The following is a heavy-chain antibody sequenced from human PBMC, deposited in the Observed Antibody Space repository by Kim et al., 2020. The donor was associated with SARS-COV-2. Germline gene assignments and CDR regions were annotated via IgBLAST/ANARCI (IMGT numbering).Heavy chain of an antibody. CDR1: GFTFSSYA. J-gene: IGHJ4*02. D-gene: IGHD3-9*01. CDR3: AKDSVLRYFDWLLSGYYFDY. V-gene: IGHV3-23*01. Sequence: GGSLRLSCAASGFTFSSYAMSWVRQAPGKGLEWVSAISGSGGSTYYADSVKGRFTISRDNSKNTLYLQMNSLRAEDTAVYYCAKDSVLRYFDWLLSGYYFDYWGQGTLVTVSS. CDR2: ISGSGGST.